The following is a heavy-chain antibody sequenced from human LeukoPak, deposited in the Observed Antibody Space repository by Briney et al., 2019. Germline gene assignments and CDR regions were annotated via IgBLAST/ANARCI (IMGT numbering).Heavy chain of an antibody. CDR3: ARDRKQWLVQRSYFFDY. CDR2: INPNSGGT. D-gene: IGHD6-19*01. J-gene: IGHJ4*02. CDR1: GYSFICYY. V-gene: IGHV1-2*02. Sequence: ASVKVSCNVSGYSFICYYMHWVRQAPGQGLEWMGWINPNSGGTKYAQNFQGRVTMTRDTSISTAYMELSRLTSDDTAVYYCARDRKQWLVQRSYFFDYWGQGTLVTVSS.